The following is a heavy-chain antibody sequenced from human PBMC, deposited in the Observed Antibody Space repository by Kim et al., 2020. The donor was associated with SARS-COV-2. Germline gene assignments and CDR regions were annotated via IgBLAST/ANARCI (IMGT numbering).Heavy chain of an antibody. V-gene: IGHV4-39*01. CDR3: ARHPSWVLRYFDWFPTDDTGAVGNAFDI. D-gene: IGHD3-9*01. CDR1: GGSISSSSYY. Sequence: SETLSLTCTVSGGSISSSSYYWGWIRQPPGKGLEWIGSIYYSGSTYYNPSLKSRVTISVDTSKNQFSLKLSSVTAADTAVYYCARHPSWVLRYFDWFPTDDTGAVGNAFDIWGQGTMVTVSS. CDR2: IYYSGST. J-gene: IGHJ3*02.